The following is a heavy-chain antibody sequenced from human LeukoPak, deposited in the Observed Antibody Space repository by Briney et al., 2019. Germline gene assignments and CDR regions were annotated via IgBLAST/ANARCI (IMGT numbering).Heavy chain of an antibody. J-gene: IGHJ3*02. D-gene: IGHD5-18*01. V-gene: IGHV3-53*01. CDR1: GFTVSSNY. CDR3: ARFTAMVHDAFDI. Sequence: GGSLRLSCAASGFTVSSNYMSWVRQAPGKGLEWVSVIYSGGSTYYADSVKGRFTISRDNSKNTLYLQMNSLRAEDTAVYYCARFTAMVHDAFDIWGQGTMVTVSS. CDR2: IYSGGST.